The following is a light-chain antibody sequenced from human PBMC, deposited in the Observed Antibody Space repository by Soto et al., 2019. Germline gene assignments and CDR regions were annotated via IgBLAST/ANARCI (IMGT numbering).Light chain of an antibody. CDR3: QSYDSSLSGWV. CDR2: AYN. Sequence: QPVLTQPPSVSGAPGQRVTISCTGSSSNIGAGYDVHWYQQLPGTAPKLLIYAYNNRPSGVPDRFSGSKSGTSPSLAITGLQAEDEADYYCQSYDSSLSGWVFGGGTKVTVL. J-gene: IGLJ3*02. V-gene: IGLV1-40*01. CDR1: SSNIGAGYD.